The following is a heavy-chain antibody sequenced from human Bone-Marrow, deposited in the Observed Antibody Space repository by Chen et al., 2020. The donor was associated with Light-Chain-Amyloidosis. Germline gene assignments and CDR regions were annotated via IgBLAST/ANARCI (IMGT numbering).Heavy chain of an antibody. CDR3: AKDGMYSMSGYYYGMDV. Sequence: EVQLLESGGGLVQPGGSLGLSCAASGFTFSSSAMSWVHQAPGKGLEWVSAIRGSGGSTYYADSVKGRFTISRDNSKNTLYLQMNSLRAEDTAVYYCAKDGMYSMSGYYYGMDVWGQGTTVTVSS. J-gene: IGHJ6*02. CDR1: GFTFSSSA. CDR2: IRGSGGST. V-gene: IGHV3-23*01. D-gene: IGHD2-8*01.